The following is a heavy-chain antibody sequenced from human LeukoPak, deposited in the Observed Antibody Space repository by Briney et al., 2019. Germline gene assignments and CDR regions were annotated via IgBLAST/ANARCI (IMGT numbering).Heavy chain of an antibody. CDR1: GYTFTSYG. V-gene: IGHV1-18*01. J-gene: IGHJ6*02. Sequence: RASVKVSCKASGYTFTSYGISWVRQAPGQGLEWMGWISAYNGNTNYAQKLQGRVTMTTDTSTSTAYMELRSLRSDDTAVYYCARERSSRYYYYYGMDVWGQGTTVTASS. CDR3: ARERSSRYYYYYGMDV. D-gene: IGHD6-13*01. CDR2: ISAYNGNT.